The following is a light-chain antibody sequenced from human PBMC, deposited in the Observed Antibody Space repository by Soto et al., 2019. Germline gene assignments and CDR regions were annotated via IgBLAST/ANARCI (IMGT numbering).Light chain of an antibody. CDR3: QQYNNWPPT. CDR1: QSVSSN. V-gene: IGKV3-15*01. CDR2: GAS. J-gene: IGKJ5*01. Sequence: EIVMTQSPATLSVSPGERATLSCRASQSVSSNLAWYQQKPGQAPRLLIYGASTRATGIPASFSGSRSGTEFTLTISSLQSEDFAVYYCQQYNNWPPTCGQGARL.